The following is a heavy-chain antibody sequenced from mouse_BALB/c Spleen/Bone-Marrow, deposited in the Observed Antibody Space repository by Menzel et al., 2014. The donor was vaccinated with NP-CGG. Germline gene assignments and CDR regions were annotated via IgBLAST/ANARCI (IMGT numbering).Heavy chain of an antibody. Sequence: EVQRVESGGGLVKPGGSLKLSCAASGFTFSSYTMSWVRQTPEKRLEWVATISSGGSYTYYPDSVKGRFTISRDNAKNTLYLQMSSLKSEDTAMYYCTRDPFYYGSSYAMDHWGQGTSVTVSS. V-gene: IGHV5-6-4*01. J-gene: IGHJ4*01. CDR1: GFTFSSYT. D-gene: IGHD1-1*01. CDR2: ISSGGSYT. CDR3: TRDPFYYGSSYAMDH.